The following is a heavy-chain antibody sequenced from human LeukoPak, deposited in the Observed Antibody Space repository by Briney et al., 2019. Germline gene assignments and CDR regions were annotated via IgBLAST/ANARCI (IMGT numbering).Heavy chain of an antibody. CDR3: ARDLHGVDY. D-gene: IGHD3-16*01. J-gene: IGHJ4*02. CDR2: INHSGST. Sequence: SETLSLTCAVYGGSFSGYYWSWIRQPPGKGLEWIGEINHSGSTNYNPSLKSRVTISVDTSKNQFSLKLSSVTAADTAVYYCARDLHGVDYWGQGTLVTVSS. CDR1: GGSFSGYY. V-gene: IGHV4-34*01.